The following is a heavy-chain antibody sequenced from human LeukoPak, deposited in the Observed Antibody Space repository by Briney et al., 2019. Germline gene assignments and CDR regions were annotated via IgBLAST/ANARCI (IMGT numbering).Heavy chain of an antibody. D-gene: IGHD2-15*01. CDR3: AREFIGSFDI. CDR2: ISSSSSYI. CDR1: GFTFRNHG. J-gene: IGHJ3*02. V-gene: IGHV3-21*01. Sequence: GGSLRLSCVFSGFTFRNHGMHWVRQAPGKGLEWVSSISSSSSYIYYADSVKGRFTISRDNAKNSLYLQMNSLRAEDTAVYYCAREFIGSFDIWGQGTMVTVSS.